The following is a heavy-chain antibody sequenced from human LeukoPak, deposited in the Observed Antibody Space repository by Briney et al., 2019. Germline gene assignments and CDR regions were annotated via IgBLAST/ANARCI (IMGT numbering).Heavy chain of an antibody. D-gene: IGHD2-21*02. CDR2: IYYSGST. CDR3: ARVQGGDLYY. J-gene: IGHJ4*02. V-gene: IGHV4-59*01. CDR1: AGSISSYY. Sequence: PSETLSLTCTVSAGSISSYYWSWIRQPPGKGLEWMGYIYYSGSTNYHPSLKSRVTISVDTSKNQFSLKLSSVTAADTAVYYCARVQGGDLYYWGQGTLVTVSS.